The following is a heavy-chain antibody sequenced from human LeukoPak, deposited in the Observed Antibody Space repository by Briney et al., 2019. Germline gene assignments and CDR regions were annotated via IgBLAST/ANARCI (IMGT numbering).Heavy chain of an antibody. CDR3: ARDWGVGGRPGYMDV. Sequence: VASVKVSCKASGYTFTGYYMHWVRQAPGQGLEWMGWINPNSGGTDYAQKFQGRVTMTRDTSISTAYMELSRLRSDDTAVYFCARDWGVGGRPGYMDVWGKGTTVTVSS. CDR2: INPNSGGT. J-gene: IGHJ6*03. D-gene: IGHD6-6*01. V-gene: IGHV1-2*02. CDR1: GYTFTGYY.